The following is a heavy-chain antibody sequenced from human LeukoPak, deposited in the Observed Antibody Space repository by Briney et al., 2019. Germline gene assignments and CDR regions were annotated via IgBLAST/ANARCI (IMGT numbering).Heavy chain of an antibody. CDR3: ASRVLRYFDWLFDP. CDR2: INHSGST. D-gene: IGHD3-9*01. J-gene: IGHJ5*02. Sequence: KPSETLSLTCAVYGGSFSGYYWSWIRQPPGKGLEWIGEINHSGSTNYNPSFKSRVTISVDTSKNQFSLKLSSVTAADTAVYYCASRVLRYFDWLFDPWGQGTLVTVSS. CDR1: GGSFSGYY. V-gene: IGHV4-34*01.